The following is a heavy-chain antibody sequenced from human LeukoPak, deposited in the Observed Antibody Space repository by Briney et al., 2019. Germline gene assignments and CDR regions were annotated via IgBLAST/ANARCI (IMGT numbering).Heavy chain of an antibody. Sequence: GGSLRLSCVVSGFTFSSYAMSWVRQAPGKGLAWVSAISGGGGSTYYADSVKGRFTISRDNSKNTLYLQMNSLRAEDTAVYYCARGDYSGYDIWGQGTLVTVSS. CDR3: ARGDYSGYDI. J-gene: IGHJ4*02. V-gene: IGHV3-23*01. CDR2: ISGGGGST. D-gene: IGHD5-12*01. CDR1: GFTFSSYA.